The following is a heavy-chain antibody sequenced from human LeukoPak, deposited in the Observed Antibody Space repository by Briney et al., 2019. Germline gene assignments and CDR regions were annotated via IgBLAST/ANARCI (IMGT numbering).Heavy chain of an antibody. J-gene: IGHJ3*02. Sequence: SETLSLTCTVSGGSISSSSYYWGWIRQPPGKGLEWIGSIYYSGSTYYNPSLKSRVTISVDTSKNQFSLKLSSVTAADTAVYYCARGDDRGAFDIWGQGTMVTVSS. CDR1: GGSISSSSYY. CDR2: IYYSGST. CDR3: ARGDDRGAFDI. V-gene: IGHV4-39*07.